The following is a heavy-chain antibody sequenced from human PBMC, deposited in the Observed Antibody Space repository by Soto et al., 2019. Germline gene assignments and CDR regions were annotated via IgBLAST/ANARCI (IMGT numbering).Heavy chain of an antibody. V-gene: IGHV3-64D*06. CDR3: VKGEYYYDSSGYYPFDY. J-gene: IGHJ4*02. CDR2: ISTNGGST. CDR1: GFTFSIYA. Sequence: LGGSLRLSCSASGFTFSIYAMHWVRQAPGKGLEYVSSISTNGGSTDYADSVKGRFTISRDNSKNTVYLQMSSLRVEDTAVYYCVKGEYYYDSSGYYPFDYWGQGTLVTVSS. D-gene: IGHD3-22*01.